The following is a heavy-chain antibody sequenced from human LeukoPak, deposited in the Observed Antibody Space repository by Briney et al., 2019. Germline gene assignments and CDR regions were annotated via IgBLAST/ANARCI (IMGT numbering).Heavy chain of an antibody. J-gene: IGHJ5*02. CDR2: IYTGGST. CDR3: ARSPSRGNWIARLYNWSDP. D-gene: IGHD1-1*01. CDR1: GGSISSYY. Sequence: PSETLSLTCTVAGGSISSYYWSWIRQPAGKGLGWIGRIYTGGSTNYNPSLTSPLTMSVDTSKHQFPLKRSSVTAAGTAVYCCARSPSRGNWIARLYNWSDPWGQGTLVTVSS. V-gene: IGHV4-4*07.